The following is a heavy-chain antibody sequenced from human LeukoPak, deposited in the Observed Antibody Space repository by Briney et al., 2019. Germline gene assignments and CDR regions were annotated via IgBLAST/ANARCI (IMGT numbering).Heavy chain of an antibody. CDR3: ARVGTSWGFDY. V-gene: IGHV1-18*01. Sequence: GASVKVSCKASGYTLSRYGIAWVRQAPGQGLEWMGWISAQNRRTNYAQKFQGRLTMTTDTSTSTAHIELRGLRSDDTAVYYCARVGTSWGFDYWGQGTLVTVSS. CDR1: GYTLSRYG. CDR2: ISAQNRRT. J-gene: IGHJ4*02. D-gene: IGHD1-1*01.